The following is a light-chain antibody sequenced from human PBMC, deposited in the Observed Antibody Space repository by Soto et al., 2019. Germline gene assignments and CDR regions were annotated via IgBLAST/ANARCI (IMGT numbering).Light chain of an antibody. CDR3: QSYDSSLSGHHVV. V-gene: IGLV1-40*01. J-gene: IGLJ2*01. CDR2: GNT. CDR1: SSNIGAGYD. Sequence: QSVLTQPPSVSGAPGQRVTISCTGSSSNIGAGYDVHWYQQLPGAAPKLLIYGNTNRPSGIPDRFSGSKSGTSASLAITGLQVEDGAGYYCQSYDSSLSGHHVVFGGGTKLTVL.